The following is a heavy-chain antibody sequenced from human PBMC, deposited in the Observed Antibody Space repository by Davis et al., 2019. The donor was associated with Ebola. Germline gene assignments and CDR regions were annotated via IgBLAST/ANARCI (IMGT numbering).Heavy chain of an antibody. CDR1: GGSISSYY. Sequence: PSETLSLTCTVSGGSISSYYWSWIRQPPGKGLEWIGYIYYSGSTNYNPSLKSRVTISVDTSKNQFSLKLSSVTAADTAVYYCARSPPTLRPEEDGMDVWGQGTTVTVSS. V-gene: IGHV4-59*01. CDR3: ARSPPTLRPEEDGMDV. J-gene: IGHJ6*02. D-gene: IGHD4-17*01. CDR2: IYYSGST.